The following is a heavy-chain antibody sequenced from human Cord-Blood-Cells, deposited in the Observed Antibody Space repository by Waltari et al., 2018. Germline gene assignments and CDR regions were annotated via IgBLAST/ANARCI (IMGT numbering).Heavy chain of an antibody. V-gene: IGHV1-69*01. CDR3: AREGYSSSWYDAFDI. J-gene: IGHJ3*02. Sequence: QVQLVQPGAEVKKPGSSVKVSCKASGGTFSSYAISWGRQAPGQGLEWMEGIIPIFGTANYAQKFQGRVTITADESTSTAYMELSSLRSEDTAVYYCAREGYSSSWYDAFDIWGQGTMVTVSS. CDR1: GGTFSSYA. D-gene: IGHD6-13*01. CDR2: IIPIFGTA.